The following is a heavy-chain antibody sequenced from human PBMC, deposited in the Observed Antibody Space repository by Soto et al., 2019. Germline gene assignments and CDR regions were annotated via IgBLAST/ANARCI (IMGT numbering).Heavy chain of an antibody. V-gene: IGHV4-39*01. CDR3: ARHVRSPAAGPGYFDY. D-gene: IGHD6-13*01. CDR2: IYYSGST. Sequence: QLQLQESGPGLVKPSETLSLTCTVSGGSISSSSYYWGWIRQPPGKGLEWIGSIYYSGSTYYNPSLKSRVTISVDTCKNQFSLKLSSVTAADTAVYYCARHVRSPAAGPGYFDYWGQGTLVTVSS. CDR1: GGSISSSSYY. J-gene: IGHJ4*02.